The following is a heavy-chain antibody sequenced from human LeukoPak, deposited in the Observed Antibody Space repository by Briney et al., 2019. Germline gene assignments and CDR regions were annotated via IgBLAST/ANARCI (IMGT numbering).Heavy chain of an antibody. D-gene: IGHD2-15*01. V-gene: IGHV3-33*01. J-gene: IGHJ4*02. CDR1: GFNFRSHD. CDR3: ARKVEGAAFDY. Sequence: GGSLRLSCAASGFNFRSHDIHWVRQAPGKGLEWVAVIWYDGNNKYYADSVKGRFTISRDNSKNTLYLQMNSLRAEDTAVYYCARKVEGAAFDYWGQGTLVTVSS. CDR2: IWYDGNNK.